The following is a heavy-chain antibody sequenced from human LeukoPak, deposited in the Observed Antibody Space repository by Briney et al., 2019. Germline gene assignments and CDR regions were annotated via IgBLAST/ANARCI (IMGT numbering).Heavy chain of an antibody. CDR2: ISYDGSNK. J-gene: IGHJ4*02. CDR3: ARDMKSEEWELLATAFDY. D-gene: IGHD1-26*01. CDR1: GFTFSSYA. V-gene: IGHV3-30-3*01. Sequence: PGGSLRLSCAASGFTFSSYAMHWVRQAPGKGLEWVAVISYDGSNKYYADSVKGRFTISRDNAKNSLYLQMNSLRAEDTAVYYCARDMKSEEWELLATAFDYWGQGTLVTVSS.